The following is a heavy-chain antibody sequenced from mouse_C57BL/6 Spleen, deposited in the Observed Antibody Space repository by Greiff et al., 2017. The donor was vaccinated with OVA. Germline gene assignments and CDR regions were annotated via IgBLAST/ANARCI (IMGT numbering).Heavy chain of an antibody. V-gene: IGHV1-81*01. Sequence: VQLQQSGAELARPGASVKLSCKASGYTFTSYGISWVKQRTGQGLEWIGEIYPRSGNTYYNEKFKGKATLTADKSSSTAYMELRSLTSEDSAVYFCARDYYGSSYPYYFDYWGQGTTLTVSS. CDR3: ARDYYGSSYPYYFDY. D-gene: IGHD1-1*01. CDR2: IYPRSGNT. J-gene: IGHJ2*01. CDR1: GYTFTSYG.